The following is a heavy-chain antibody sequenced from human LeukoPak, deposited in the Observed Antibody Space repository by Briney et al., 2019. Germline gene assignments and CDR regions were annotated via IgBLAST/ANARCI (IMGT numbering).Heavy chain of an antibody. CDR3: AKREVGAFGY. Sequence: GGSLRLSCAASGFTLSSYAMSWVRQAPGKGLEWVSAINGSGGSTYYADSVKGRFTISRDNSKNTLYLQMNSLRAEDTAVYYCAKREVGAFGYWGQGTLVTVSS. D-gene: IGHD1-26*01. V-gene: IGHV3-23*01. CDR1: GFTLSSYA. J-gene: IGHJ4*02. CDR2: INGSGGST.